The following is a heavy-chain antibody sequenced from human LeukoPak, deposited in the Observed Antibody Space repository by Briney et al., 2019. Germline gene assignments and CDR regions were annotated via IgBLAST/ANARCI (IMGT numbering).Heavy chain of an antibody. Sequence: PSDTLSLTCAVYGETFSGFYWSWIRQPPGKGLEWIGEINYSGSTNYNPSLKSRVTISVDTSKNQFSLNLNSVTAADTAVYYCARISTVTHQFDYWGQGMLVTVSS. V-gene: IGHV4-34*01. CDR2: INYSGST. J-gene: IGHJ4*02. CDR3: ARISTVTHQFDY. D-gene: IGHD4-17*01. CDR1: GETFSGFY.